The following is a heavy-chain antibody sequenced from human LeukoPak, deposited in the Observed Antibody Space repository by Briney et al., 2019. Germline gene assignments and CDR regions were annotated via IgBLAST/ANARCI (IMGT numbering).Heavy chain of an antibody. D-gene: IGHD1-26*01. CDR2: ISAYNGNT. V-gene: IGHV1-18*01. Sequence: ASVKVSCKASGYTFTTYGITWVRQAPGQGLEWMGRISAYNGNTSYAQKLQGRVTMTTDTSTTTAYMELRSLRSDDTAVYYCARGASDYYYYYYMDVWGKGTTVTVSS. CDR3: ARGASDYYYYYYMDV. J-gene: IGHJ6*03. CDR1: GYTFTTYG.